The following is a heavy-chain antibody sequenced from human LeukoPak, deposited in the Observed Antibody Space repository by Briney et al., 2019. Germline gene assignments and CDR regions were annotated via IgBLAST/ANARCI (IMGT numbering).Heavy chain of an antibody. D-gene: IGHD6-6*01. CDR2: INHSGST. Sequence: TASETLSLTCAVYGGSFSGYYWSWIRQPPGKGLEWIGEINHSGSTNYNPSLKSRVTISVDTSMNQFSLKLSSVTAADTAVYYCARSSIAARLDYWGQGTLVTVSS. CDR1: GGSFSGYY. V-gene: IGHV4-34*01. J-gene: IGHJ4*02. CDR3: ARSSIAARLDY.